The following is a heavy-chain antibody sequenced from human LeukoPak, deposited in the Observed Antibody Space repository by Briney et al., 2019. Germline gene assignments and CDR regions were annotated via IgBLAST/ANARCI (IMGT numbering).Heavy chain of an antibody. Sequence: SETLSLTCTVSSGSISSGGYYWSWIRQHPGKGLEWIGYIYYSGSTYYNPSLKSRVTISVDTSKNQFSLKLSSVTAADTAVYYCARGGSSNWTPFDYWGQGAPVTVPS. CDR2: IYYSGST. D-gene: IGHD6-13*01. CDR3: ARGGSSNWTPFDY. CDR1: SGSISSGGYY. V-gene: IGHV4-31*03. J-gene: IGHJ4*02.